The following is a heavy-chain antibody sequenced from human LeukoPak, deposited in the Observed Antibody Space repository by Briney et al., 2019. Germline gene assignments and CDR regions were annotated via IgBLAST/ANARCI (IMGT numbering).Heavy chain of an antibody. D-gene: IGHD3-10*01. J-gene: IGHJ4*02. V-gene: IGHV3-48*01. Sequence: PGGSLRLSCAASGFTFSSYSMNWVRQAPGKGLEWVSYISSSSSTIYYADSVKGRFTISRDNAKNSLYLQMNSLRAEDTAVYYCARTDLGRIYYGSGSYYTFDYWGQGTLVTVSS. CDR1: GFTFSSYS. CDR3: ARTDLGRIYYGSGSYYTFDY. CDR2: ISSSSSTI.